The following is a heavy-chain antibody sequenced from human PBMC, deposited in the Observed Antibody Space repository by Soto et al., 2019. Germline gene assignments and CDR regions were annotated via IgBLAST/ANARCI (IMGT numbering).Heavy chain of an antibody. CDR1: GASTKNFY. CDR2: IYASVYASGST. J-gene: IGHJ4*02. Sequence: QVQLQESGPGLVKPSETLSLTCSVSGASTKNFYWSWIRQPAGKELEWIGRIYASVYASGSTNYNPALKSRVTMSVDTSKNPSSLKLSSLTAADTAVYYCSVDYGGNSFDYWGQGTLVTVSS. CDR3: SVDYGGNSFDY. V-gene: IGHV4-4*07. D-gene: IGHD4-17*01.